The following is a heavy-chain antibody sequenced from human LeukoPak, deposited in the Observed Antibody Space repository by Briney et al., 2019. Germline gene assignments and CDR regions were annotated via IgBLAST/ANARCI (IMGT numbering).Heavy chain of an antibody. V-gene: IGHV6-1*01. J-gene: IGHJ4*02. CDR1: GDSVSCNSVA. CDR2: TYYNSKRFH. Sequence: SQTLSLTCALSGDSVSCNSVAWNWIRQSPSRGLEWLGRTYYNSKRFHDYAVSVKGRITINPDTSKNQFSLQLDSVTPEDTAVYYCARAVTGVRSFDYWGQGTLVTVSS. CDR3: ARAVTGVRSFDY. D-gene: IGHD6-19*01.